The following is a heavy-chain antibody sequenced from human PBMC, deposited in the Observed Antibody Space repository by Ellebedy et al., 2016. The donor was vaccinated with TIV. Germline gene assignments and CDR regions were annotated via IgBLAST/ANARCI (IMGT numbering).Heavy chain of an antibody. D-gene: IGHD3-10*01. Sequence: SETLSLTCSVSSGSIANAGYYWSWIRQHPGKGLEWIGYIYYSGSTYYNPSLKSRVTISVDTSKNQFSLKLSSVTAADTAVYYCARVPYYYGSGREGWFDPWGQGTLVTVSS. CDR2: IYYSGST. J-gene: IGHJ5*02. V-gene: IGHV4-31*03. CDR1: SGSIANAGYY. CDR3: ARVPYYYGSGREGWFDP.